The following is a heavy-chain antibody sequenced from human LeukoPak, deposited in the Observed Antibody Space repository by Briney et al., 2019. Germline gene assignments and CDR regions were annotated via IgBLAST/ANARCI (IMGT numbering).Heavy chain of an antibody. Sequence: GRSLRLSCAASGFTFSSYGMHLVRQAPGKGLEWVAVISYDGSNKYYADSVKGRFTISRDNSKNTLYLQMNSLRAEDTAVYYCAKGDSSGYSDYWGQGTLVTVSS. V-gene: IGHV3-30*18. D-gene: IGHD3-22*01. CDR2: ISYDGSNK. CDR1: GFTFSSYG. J-gene: IGHJ4*02. CDR3: AKGDSSGYSDY.